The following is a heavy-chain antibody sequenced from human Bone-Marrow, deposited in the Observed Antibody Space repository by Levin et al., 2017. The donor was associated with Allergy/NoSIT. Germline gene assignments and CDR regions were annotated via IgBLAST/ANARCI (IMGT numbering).Heavy chain of an antibody. V-gene: IGHV6-1*01. Sequence: SQTLSLTCAISGDSVSSNSAAWNWIRQSPSRGLEWLGRTYYRSKWYNGYAVSVKSRIAINSDTSNNQFSLQLTSVTPDETAVYDCARELHINNGVNWFDPWGQGILVTVSS. D-gene: IGHD1/OR15-1a*01. CDR3: ARELHINNGVNWFDP. CDR1: GDSVSSNSAA. CDR2: TYYRSKWYN. J-gene: IGHJ5*02.